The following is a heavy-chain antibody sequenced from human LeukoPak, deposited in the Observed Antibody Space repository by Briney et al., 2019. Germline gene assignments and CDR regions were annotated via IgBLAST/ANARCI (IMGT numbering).Heavy chain of an antibody. V-gene: IGHV4-4*08. CDR2: IYHSGST. Sequence: PSETLSLTCSVSGGSISRYYWSWIRQPPGKGLEWIGYIYHSGSTNSNPSLKTRLTISLDTSNKEVSLKLSSVTAADTAVYYCAGGNTRDDLDYWGQGILVTVSS. CDR1: GGSISRYY. D-gene: IGHD3/OR15-3a*01. J-gene: IGHJ4*02. CDR3: AGGNTRDDLDY.